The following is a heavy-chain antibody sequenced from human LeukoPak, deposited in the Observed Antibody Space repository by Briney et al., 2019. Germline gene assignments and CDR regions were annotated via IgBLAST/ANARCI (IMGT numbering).Heavy chain of an antibody. CDR1: GYTLTELS. CDR2: FDAEDGET. J-gene: IGHJ4*02. Sequence: ASVTVSFKVSGYTLTELSMHWVRQAPGKGGGWMGGFDAEDGETIYAQKFQGRVTMTEDTSTDTAYMELSSLRSEDTAVYYCATGGWLEDFDYWGQGTLVTVSS. D-gene: IGHD5-12*01. V-gene: IGHV1-24*01. CDR3: ATGGWLEDFDY.